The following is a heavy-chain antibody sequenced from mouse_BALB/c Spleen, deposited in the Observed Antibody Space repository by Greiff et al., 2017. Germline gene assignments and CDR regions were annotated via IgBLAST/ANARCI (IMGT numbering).Heavy chain of an antibody. CDR2: ISSGSSTI. J-gene: IGHJ4*01. D-gene: IGHD1-1*01. Sequence: EVQLVESGGGLVQPGGSRKLSCAASGFTFSSFGMHWVRQAPEKGLEWVAYISSGSSTIYYADTVKGRFTISRDNPKNTLFLQMTSLRSEDTAMYYCSRNNYGSSSSYAMDYWGQGTSVTVSS. CDR3: SRNNYGSSSSYAMDY. V-gene: IGHV5-17*02. CDR1: GFTFSSFG.